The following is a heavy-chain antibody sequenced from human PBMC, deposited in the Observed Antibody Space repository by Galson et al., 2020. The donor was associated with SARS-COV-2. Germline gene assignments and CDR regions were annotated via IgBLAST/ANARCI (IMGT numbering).Heavy chain of an antibody. CDR1: GGSISSGDYY. D-gene: IGHD5-12*01. CDR3: ARAKTAGWLRLIVDAFDI. CDR2: IYYSGST. V-gene: IGHV4-30-4*01. J-gene: IGHJ3*02. Sequence: TLSLTCTVSGGSISSGDYYWSWIRQPPGKGLEWIGYIYYSGSTYYNPSLKSRVTISVDTSKNQFSLKLSSVTAADTAVYYCARAKTAGWLRLIVDAFDIWGQGTMVTVSS.